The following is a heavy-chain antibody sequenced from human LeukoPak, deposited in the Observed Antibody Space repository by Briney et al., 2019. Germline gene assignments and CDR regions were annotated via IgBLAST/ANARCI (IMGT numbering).Heavy chain of an antibody. CDR2: IYTSGGT. CDR1: GGSISSGSYY. D-gene: IGHD4-17*01. CDR3: ARAHGDYSETDY. V-gene: IGHV4-61*02. J-gene: IGHJ4*02. Sequence: SETLSLTCTVSGGSISSGSYYWSWIRQPAGKGLEWIGRIYTSGGTNYNPSLTSRVTISVDTSKNQFSLKLSSVTAADTAVYYCARAHGDYSETDYWGQGTLVTVSS.